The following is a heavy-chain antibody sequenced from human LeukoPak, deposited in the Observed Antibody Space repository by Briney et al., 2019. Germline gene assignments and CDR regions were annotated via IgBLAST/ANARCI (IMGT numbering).Heavy chain of an antibody. Sequence: GGSLRLSCAASGFTFSSYAMTWVRQAPGKGLEWVSVISGSGGRTFYAASVKGRFTISRDNAENSLYLQMNSLRAEDTAVYYCARETYYHDSSGYYGGWIDYWGQGTLVTVSS. J-gene: IGHJ4*02. CDR1: GFTFSSYA. CDR2: ISGSGGRT. CDR3: ARETYYHDSSGYYGGWIDY. D-gene: IGHD3-22*01. V-gene: IGHV3-23*01.